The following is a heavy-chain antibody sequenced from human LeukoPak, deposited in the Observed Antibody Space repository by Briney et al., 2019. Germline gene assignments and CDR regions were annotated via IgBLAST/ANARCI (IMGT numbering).Heavy chain of an antibody. J-gene: IGHJ6*02. Sequence: GGSLRLSCAASGFTFNDYAMSWVRQAPGKGLEWVSSISGSGGSTYYADPVKGRFTVSRDNSNNMLYLQMNSLRAEGTAVYYCAKTAASSSGDYYYYGMDVWGQGTTVTVSS. V-gene: IGHV3-23*01. CDR2: ISGSGGST. CDR3: AKTAASSSGDYYYYGMDV. CDR1: GFTFNDYA. D-gene: IGHD6-25*01.